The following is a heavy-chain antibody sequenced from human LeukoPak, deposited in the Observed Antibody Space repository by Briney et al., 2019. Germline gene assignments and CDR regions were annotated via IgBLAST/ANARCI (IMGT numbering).Heavy chain of an antibody. V-gene: IGHV3-33*06. CDR1: GFTFSSYG. J-gene: IGHJ6*03. D-gene: IGHD3-10*01. CDR3: AKEVSGDYYYYMDV. CDR2: IWYDGSNK. Sequence: PGGSLRLSCAASGFTFSSYGMHWVRQAPGKGLEWVAVIWYDGSNKYYADSVKGRFTISRDNSKNTLYLQMNSLRAEDMAVYYCAKEVSGDYYYYMDVWGKGTTVTVSS.